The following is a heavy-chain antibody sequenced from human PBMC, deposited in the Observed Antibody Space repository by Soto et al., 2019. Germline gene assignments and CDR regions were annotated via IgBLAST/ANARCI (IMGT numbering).Heavy chain of an antibody. Sequence: ASVKVSCKASGYSFNTHAMHWVRQAPGQGLEWVGWINAGNGDTRYSQKFQGRVTITRDTSASTAYMELSSLRSEDTAVYYCARDSYDSSGYYFNYYYYYGMDVWGQGTTVTVSS. J-gene: IGHJ6*02. CDR3: ARDSYDSSGYYFNYYYYYGMDV. V-gene: IGHV1-3*01. CDR2: INAGNGDT. D-gene: IGHD3-22*01. CDR1: GYSFNTHA.